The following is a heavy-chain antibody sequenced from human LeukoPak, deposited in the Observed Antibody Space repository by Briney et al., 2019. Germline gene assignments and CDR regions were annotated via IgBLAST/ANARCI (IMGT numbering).Heavy chain of an antibody. D-gene: IGHD5-24*01. Sequence: MPSETLSLTCTVSGGSISSYYWNWIRQPPGKGLEWVGYIYYSGSTTYNPSLKSRVTISLDTSKNQFSLQLSSVTAADTAVYYCARVPIHYKRWQQSKLTSDAFDIWGQGTMVTVSS. V-gene: IGHV4-59*01. J-gene: IGHJ3*02. CDR3: ARVPIHYKRWQQSKLTSDAFDI. CDR2: IYYSGST. CDR1: GGSISSYY.